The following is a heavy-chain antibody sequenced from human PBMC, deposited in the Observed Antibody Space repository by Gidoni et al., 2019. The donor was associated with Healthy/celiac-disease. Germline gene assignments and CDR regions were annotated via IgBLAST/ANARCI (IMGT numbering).Heavy chain of an antibody. D-gene: IGHD1-26*01. Sequence: QVQLVESGGGLVKPGGSLRLSCSASGFTFSDYYMRWIRQAPGKGLEWVSYISSSSSYTNYADSVKGRFTISRDNAKNSLYLQMNSLRAEDTAVYYCARDFPVGATTRGGKYYFDYWGQGTLVTVSS. J-gene: IGHJ4*02. CDR2: ISSSSSYT. CDR3: ARDFPVGATTRGGKYYFDY. CDR1: GFTFSDYY. V-gene: IGHV3-11*06.